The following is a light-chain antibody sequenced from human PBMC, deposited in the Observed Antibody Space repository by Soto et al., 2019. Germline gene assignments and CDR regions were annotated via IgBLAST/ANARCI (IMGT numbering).Light chain of an antibody. V-gene: IGKV1-33*01. Sequence: DIQMTQSPCSLSASVGDRVTITCQASHDMSNYLNWYQQKPGKAPKLLIYDASNLETGVPSRFSGSGSGTDFTFTISSLQPEDIATYYCHQYDNLPLTFGGGTKVEIK. J-gene: IGKJ4*01. CDR3: HQYDNLPLT. CDR1: HDMSNY. CDR2: DAS.